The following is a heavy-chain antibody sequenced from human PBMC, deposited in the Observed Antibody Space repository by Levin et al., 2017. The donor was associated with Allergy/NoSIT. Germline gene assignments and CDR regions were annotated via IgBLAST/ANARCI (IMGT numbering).Heavy chain of an antibody. V-gene: IGHV3-11*01. CDR3: ATIGGWYWKDS. D-gene: IGHD6-19*01. CDR2: ISSSGSPT. Sequence: GESLKISCAASGLSFSDYYMTWIRQAPGKGLEWVSYISSSGSPTYYADSVKGRFTISRDNAKNSLYLQMNSLKPEDTAVYYCATIGGWYWKDSWGQGTLVTVSS. CDR1: GLSFSDYY. J-gene: IGHJ4*02.